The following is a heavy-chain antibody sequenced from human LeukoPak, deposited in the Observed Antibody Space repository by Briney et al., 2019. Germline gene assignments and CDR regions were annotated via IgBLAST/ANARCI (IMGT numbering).Heavy chain of an antibody. CDR2: INHSGST. J-gene: IGHJ5*02. CDR1: GGSFSGYY. CDR3: ARGWGRNWFDP. V-gene: IGHV4-34*01. D-gene: IGHD7-27*01. Sequence: SETLSLTCAVYGGSFSGYYWSWIRQPPGKGLEWIGEINHSGSTNYNPSLKSRVTISVDTSKNQFSLKLSSVTAADTAVYYCARGWGRNWFDPWGQGTLVTVSS.